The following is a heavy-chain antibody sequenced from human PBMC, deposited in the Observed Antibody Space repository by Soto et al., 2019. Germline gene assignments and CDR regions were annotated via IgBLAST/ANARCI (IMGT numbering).Heavy chain of an antibody. CDR3: ARGAYRYFDY. V-gene: IGHV3-30-3*01. Sequence: QVQLVESGEGVVQPGKSLRLSCVASGFTFSGYAMHWIRQAPGKAPEWVALISSDGSSTLYADSVRGRFTISRDNSRDTLYLQLNSLRPDDTAVFSCARGAYRYFDYWGQGTLVTVSS. D-gene: IGHD4-4*01. CDR1: GFTFSGYA. CDR2: ISSDGSST. J-gene: IGHJ4*02.